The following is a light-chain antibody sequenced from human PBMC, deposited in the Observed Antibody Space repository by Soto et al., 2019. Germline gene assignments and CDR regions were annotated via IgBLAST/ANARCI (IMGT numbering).Light chain of an antibody. CDR2: KAS. CDR3: QHYNSYPRP. Sequence: DIQMTQSPSTLSASIVDRVTITCRASQSIDSWLAWYQQKQGKAHKLLIYKASSLQTGVPSRFSGSGSETDFNLTMSTLQPNDFATYYCQHYNSYPRPFGQGTKV. CDR1: QSIDSW. J-gene: IGKJ1*01. V-gene: IGKV1-5*03.